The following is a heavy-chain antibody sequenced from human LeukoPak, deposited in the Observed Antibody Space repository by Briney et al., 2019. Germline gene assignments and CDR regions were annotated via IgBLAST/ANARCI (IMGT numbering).Heavy chain of an antibody. J-gene: IGHJ4*02. CDR1: GESLIGYH. D-gene: IGHD2-15*01. CDR2: IDHTGST. CDR3: ARGQVVREY. Sequence: SETLSLTCAVQGESLIGYHWTWIRQPPGKGLEWIGEIDHTGSTNYNPSLKSRLTISVDTSKNQFSLKLTSVTAADTAVYYCARGQVVREYWGQGTLVTVSS. V-gene: IGHV4-34*01.